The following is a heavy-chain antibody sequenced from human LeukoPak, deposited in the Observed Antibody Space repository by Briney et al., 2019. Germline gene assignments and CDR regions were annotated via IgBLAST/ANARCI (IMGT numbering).Heavy chain of an antibody. D-gene: IGHD3-22*01. V-gene: IGHV3-23*01. CDR1: AFSFSDYN. CDR3: AKDSALKSSYYYDSSGYPGYYFDY. Sequence: GGSLRPSCAASAFSFSDYNMNWVRQAPGKGLEWVSAISGSGGSTYYADSVKGRFTISRDNSKNTLYLQMNSLRAEDTAVYYCAKDSALKSSYYYDSSGYPGYYFDYWGQGTLVTVSS. J-gene: IGHJ4*02. CDR2: ISGSGGST.